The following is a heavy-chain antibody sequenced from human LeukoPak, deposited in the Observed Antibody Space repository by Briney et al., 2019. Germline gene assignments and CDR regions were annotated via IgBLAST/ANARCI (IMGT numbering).Heavy chain of an antibody. CDR2: IGSGGYT. CDR3: AKKLPGASYYFDF. V-gene: IGHV3-23*01. J-gene: IGHJ4*02. CDR1: GFTLSNYD. D-gene: IGHD7-27*01. Sequence: GGSLRLSCIASGFTLSNYDMTWVRQTPGRGLEYVSSIGSGGYTFYAGSVKGRFSISRDISQNTVYLQMNSLRAEDTAMYFCAKKLPGASYYFDFWGQGTLVTVSS.